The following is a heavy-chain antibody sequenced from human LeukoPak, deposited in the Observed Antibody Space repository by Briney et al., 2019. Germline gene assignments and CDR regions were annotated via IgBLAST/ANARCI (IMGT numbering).Heavy chain of an antibody. CDR2: INPNSGGT. V-gene: IGHV1-2*06. CDR1: GYTFTGYY. J-gene: IGHJ4*02. D-gene: IGHD3-22*01. CDR3: ARAEYYYDSSGYEN. Sequence: ASVQVSCKASGYTFTGYYMHWVRQAPGQGLEWMGRINPNSGGTNYAQKFQGRVTMTRDTSISTAYMELSRLRSDDTAVYYCARAEYYYDSSGYENWGQGTLVTVSS.